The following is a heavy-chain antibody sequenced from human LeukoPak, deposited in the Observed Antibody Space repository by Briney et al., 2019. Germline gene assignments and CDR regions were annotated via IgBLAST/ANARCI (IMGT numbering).Heavy chain of an antibody. D-gene: IGHD3-3*01. Sequence: GGSLRLSCAASGFTFSSYAMSWVRQAPGKGLEWVGRIKSKTDGGTTDYAAPVKGRFTISRDDSKNTLYLQMNSLKTEDTAVFYFTPNPLDFWRGYYPQDYWGQGTLGPV. CDR3: TPNPLDFWRGYYPQDY. V-gene: IGHV3-15*01. CDR1: GFTFSSYA. CDR2: IKSKTDGGTT. J-gene: IGHJ4*02.